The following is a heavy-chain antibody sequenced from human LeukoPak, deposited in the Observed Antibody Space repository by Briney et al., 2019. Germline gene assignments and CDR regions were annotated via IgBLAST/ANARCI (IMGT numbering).Heavy chain of an antibody. D-gene: IGHD3-22*01. CDR1: GFTFSSYW. CDR3: ARDLSSDYYDSSGYSNY. V-gene: IGHV3-74*01. J-gene: IGHJ4*02. Sequence: GGSLRLSCAASGFTFSSYWMHWVRQAPGKGLVWVSRINSDGSSTSYADSVKGRFTISRDNAKNTLYLQMNSLRAEDTAVYYCARDLSSDYYDSSGYSNYWGQGTLVTVSS. CDR2: INSDGSST.